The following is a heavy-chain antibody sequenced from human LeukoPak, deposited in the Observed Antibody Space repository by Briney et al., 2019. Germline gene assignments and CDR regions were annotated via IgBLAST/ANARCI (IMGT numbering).Heavy chain of an antibody. CDR2: ISAYNGNT. CDR3: ARSRGIAAAVAYYYGMDV. CDR1: GYTFTSYG. Sequence: ASVKVSCKASGYTFTSYGISWVRQAPGQGLEWMGWISAYNGNTNYAQKLQGRVTMTTYTSTSTAYMELRSLRSDDTAVYYCARSRGIAAAVAYYYGMDVWGQGTTVTVSS. J-gene: IGHJ6*02. D-gene: IGHD6-13*01. V-gene: IGHV1-18*01.